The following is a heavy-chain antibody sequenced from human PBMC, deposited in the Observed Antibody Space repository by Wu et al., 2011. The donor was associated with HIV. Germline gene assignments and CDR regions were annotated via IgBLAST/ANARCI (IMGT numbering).Heavy chain of an antibody. D-gene: IGHD2-15*01. CDR3: VRPYCSGGSCYFEYFQY. J-gene: IGHJ1*01. Sequence: QVQLVQSGAEVKKPGASVKVSCKASGYTFTSYGISWVRQAPGQGLEWMGWISGYNGNTNYAQKLQGRVTMTTDTSTSAAYMELRSLRSDDTAVYYCVRPYCSGGSCYFEYFQYVGQGTLVTVSS. CDR1: GYTFTSYG. CDR2: ISGYNGNT. V-gene: IGHV1-18*01.